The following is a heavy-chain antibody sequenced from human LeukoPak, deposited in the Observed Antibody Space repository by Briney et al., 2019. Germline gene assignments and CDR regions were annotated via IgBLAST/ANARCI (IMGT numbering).Heavy chain of an antibody. V-gene: IGHV1-2*06. Sequence: VKVSXXXSGXTFXGYYIHWVRQAPEQGREWMGRINPNSGDTNYAQKVQGRVTVTRDTAISTVYMALSRLISDDTAVYFCARGSLVTTGGPNHYWGQGPLVPVCS. CDR2: INPNSGDT. D-gene: IGHD1-1*01. CDR3: ARGSLVTTGGPNHY. J-gene: IGHJ4*02. CDR1: GXTFXGYY.